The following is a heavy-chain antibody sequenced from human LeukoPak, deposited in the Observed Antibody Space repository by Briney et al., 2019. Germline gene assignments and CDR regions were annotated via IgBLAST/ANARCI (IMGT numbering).Heavy chain of an antibody. D-gene: IGHD6-19*01. J-gene: IGHJ4*02. Sequence: ASVKVSCKASGGTFSSYAIGWVRQAPGQGLEWMGGIIPIFGTANYAQKFQGRVTITADESTSTAYMELSSLRSEDTAVYYCARDPLYSSGWYANHFDYWGQGTLVTVSS. CDR3: ARDPLYSSGWYANHFDY. V-gene: IGHV1-69*13. CDR1: GGTFSSYA. CDR2: IIPIFGTA.